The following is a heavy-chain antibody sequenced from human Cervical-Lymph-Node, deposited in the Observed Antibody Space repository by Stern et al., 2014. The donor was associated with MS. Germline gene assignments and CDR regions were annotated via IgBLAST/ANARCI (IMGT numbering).Heavy chain of an antibody. J-gene: IGHJ3*02. Sequence: VQLVESGPGLVKPSQTLSLTCTVSGGSLTNGGYYWTWIRQHPGKGLEYIGYVYFSGTTNYNPSLKSRVLMSIDTSKRQFSLKLNSVTAADTAVYYCARGDPDAFDIWGLGTMVTVSS. CDR1: GGSLTNGGYY. CDR3: ARGDPDAFDI. V-gene: IGHV4-31*03. CDR2: VYFSGTT.